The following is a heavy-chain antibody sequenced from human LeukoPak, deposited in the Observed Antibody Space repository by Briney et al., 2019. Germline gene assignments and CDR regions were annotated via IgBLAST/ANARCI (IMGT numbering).Heavy chain of an antibody. CDR3: ARHIWFGELLAFDY. CDR2: ISSDGSDK. J-gene: IGHJ4*02. Sequence: PGGSLRLSCAASGFTFSSYGMHWVRQAPGKGLEWVAVISSDGSDKYYADSVKGRFTISRDNSKNTMYLQMNSLRAEDTAVYYCARHIWFGELLAFDYWGQGILVTVSS. CDR1: GFTFSSYG. D-gene: IGHD3-10*01. V-gene: IGHV3-30*03.